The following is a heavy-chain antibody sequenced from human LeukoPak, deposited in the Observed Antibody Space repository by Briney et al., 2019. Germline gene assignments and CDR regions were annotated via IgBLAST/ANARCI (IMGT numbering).Heavy chain of an antibody. CDR3: ARRPTNDAFDI. V-gene: IGHV5-51*01. Sequence: GESLKVSCKGSGYSFTSYWIAWVRQMPGKGLEWMGIIYPGDSDTRYSPSFQGQVTISADKSISTAYLQWSSLKASDTAMYYCARRPTNDAFDIWGQGPVVTVSS. CDR2: IYPGDSDT. J-gene: IGHJ3*02. CDR1: GYSFTSYW.